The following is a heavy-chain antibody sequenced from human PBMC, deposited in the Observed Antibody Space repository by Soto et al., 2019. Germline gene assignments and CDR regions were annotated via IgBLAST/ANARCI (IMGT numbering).Heavy chain of an antibody. D-gene: IGHD6-25*01. V-gene: IGHV4-39*01. CDR2: IYFTGNT. Sequence: WVRKAPGKGLEWIGTIYFTGNTYYTPSLKSRLTMSIDTSKNEFSLRLNSVTAADTAVYYCAGQTFTIAAASYGRSNWFDPWGPGTLVTVSS. CDR3: AGQTFTIAAASYGRSNWFDP. J-gene: IGHJ5*02.